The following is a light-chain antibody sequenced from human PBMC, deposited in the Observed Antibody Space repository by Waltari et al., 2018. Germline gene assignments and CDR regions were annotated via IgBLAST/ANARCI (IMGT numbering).Light chain of an antibody. CDR1: QSVGSN. CDR2: GAS. J-gene: IGKJ2*01. V-gene: IGKV3-15*01. Sequence: EIVMTQSPVTLSVSPGERATLSCSASQSVGSNLAWYQQKPGQAPRLLIYGASTRATGVPARFSCSGSGTEFTLTINGLQSEDFAVYYCQQYDNWPPYTFGQGTELEMK. CDR3: QQYDNWPPYT.